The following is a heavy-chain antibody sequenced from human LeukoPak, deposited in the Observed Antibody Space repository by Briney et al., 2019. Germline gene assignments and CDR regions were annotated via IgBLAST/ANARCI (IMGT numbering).Heavy chain of an antibody. D-gene: IGHD6-25*01. CDR3: ARGGGYAFDI. Sequence: PGGSLRLSCAASGFIFSDYFISWVRQAPGKGLEWLSYVSTTGSHTNYADSVKGRFTISRDNVKKSLYLQMNSLGPDDTAVYYCARGGGYAFDIWGQGTVVTVSS. CDR1: GFIFSDYF. V-gene: IGHV3-11*05. J-gene: IGHJ3*02. CDR2: VSTTGSHT.